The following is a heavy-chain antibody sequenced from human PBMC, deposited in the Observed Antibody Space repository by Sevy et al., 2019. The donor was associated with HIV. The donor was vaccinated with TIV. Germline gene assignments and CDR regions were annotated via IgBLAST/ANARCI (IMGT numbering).Heavy chain of an antibody. Sequence: GGSLRLSCAASGVTFSNAWMSWVRQAPGKGLEWVGRITSKADDEQTDYSAAVKGRFTISRDDSKSSLYLQMNTLRAEDTAVYYCARDAGYSVNWYPRFDPWGQGTLVTVSS. CDR1: GVTFSNAW. CDR3: ARDAGYSVNWYPRFDP. CDR2: ITSKADDEQT. J-gene: IGHJ5*02. V-gene: IGHV3-15*01. D-gene: IGHD6-13*01.